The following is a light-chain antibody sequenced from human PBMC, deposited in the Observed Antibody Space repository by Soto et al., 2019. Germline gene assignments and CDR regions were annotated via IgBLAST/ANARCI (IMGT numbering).Light chain of an antibody. CDR1: QSISSY. J-gene: IGKJ1*01. V-gene: IGKV1-39*01. CDR2: AAS. CDR3: QQSYSTPPT. Sequence: DIRMTQSPSSLSASVGDRVTITCRASQSISSYLNWYQQKPWKAPKLLIYAASSLQSGVPSRFSGSGSGTDFTLTISSLQPEDFATYYWQQSYSTPPTFGQGTKVEIK.